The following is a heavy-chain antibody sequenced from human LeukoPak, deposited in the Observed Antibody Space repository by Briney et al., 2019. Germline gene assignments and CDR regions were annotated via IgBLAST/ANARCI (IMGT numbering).Heavy chain of an antibody. CDR2: ISYDGSNK. CDR1: GFTFSSYA. CDR3: ATLDAFDI. J-gene: IGHJ3*02. Sequence: PGRSLRLSCAASGFTFSSYAMHWVRQAPGKGLEWVAVISYDGSNKYYADSVKGRFTISRDNAKNSLYLQMNSLRAEDTATYYCATLDAFDIWGQGTMVTVSS. V-gene: IGHV3-30-3*01.